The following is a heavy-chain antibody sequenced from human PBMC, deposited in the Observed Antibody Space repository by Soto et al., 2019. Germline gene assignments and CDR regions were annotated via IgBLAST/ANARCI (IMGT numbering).Heavy chain of an antibody. CDR1: GYTFTSYG. Sequence: ASVKVSCKASGYTFTSYGISWVRQAPGQGLEWMGWISAYNGNTSYAQTFQGRVTMTTDTSTSTVHMEVRSLRSDDTAVYYCAREGGAPYYHYGMDVWGQGTPVPVSS. CDR2: ISAYNGNT. V-gene: IGHV1-18*01. CDR3: AREGGAPYYHYGMDV. D-gene: IGHD3-10*01. J-gene: IGHJ6*02.